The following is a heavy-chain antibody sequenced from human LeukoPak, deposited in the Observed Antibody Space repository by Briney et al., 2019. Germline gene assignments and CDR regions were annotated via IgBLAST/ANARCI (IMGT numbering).Heavy chain of an antibody. V-gene: IGHV4-39*01. CDR3: ASRANGTEDY. Sequence: PSETLSLSCTVSGGSISSSSYYWGSIRQPPGKGLEWIGSIYYSGSTYYNPSLKSRVTISVDTSKNQFSLKLSSVTAADTAVYYCASRANGTEDYWGQGTLVTVSS. J-gene: IGHJ4*02. CDR2: IYYSGST. CDR1: GGSISSSSYY. D-gene: IGHD1-26*01.